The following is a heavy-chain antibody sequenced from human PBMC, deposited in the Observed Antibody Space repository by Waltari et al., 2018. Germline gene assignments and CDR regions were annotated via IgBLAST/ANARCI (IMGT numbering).Heavy chain of an antibody. CDR3: ARGVTGRQYYFDY. CDR1: GGSISSSSYY. J-gene: IGHJ4*02. Sequence: QLQLQESGPGLVKPSETLSLTCTVSGGSISSSSYYWGWIRQPPGKGLEWIGSIYYSGRTYYNPSLKSRVTISVDTSKNQFSLKLSSVTAADTAVYYCARGVTGRQYYFDYWGQGTLVTVSS. V-gene: IGHV4-39*01. D-gene: IGHD6-19*01. CDR2: IYYSGRT.